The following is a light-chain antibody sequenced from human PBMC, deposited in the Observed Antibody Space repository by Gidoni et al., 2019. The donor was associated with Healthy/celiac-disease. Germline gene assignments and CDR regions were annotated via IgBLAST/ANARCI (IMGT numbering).Light chain of an antibody. CDR3: SSYTSSSTPWV. CDR1: SSDVGGYNY. V-gene: IGLV2-14*01. J-gene: IGLJ3*02. CDR2: EVS. Sequence: QSALTQPAPVSGSPGQALTISCTGTSSDVGGYNYVSFYQQQPGKAPKLIIYEVSNRPSGGSTRFSGSKSGNTASLTISWLQAEDEADYYCSSYTSSSTPWVFGGGTKLTVL.